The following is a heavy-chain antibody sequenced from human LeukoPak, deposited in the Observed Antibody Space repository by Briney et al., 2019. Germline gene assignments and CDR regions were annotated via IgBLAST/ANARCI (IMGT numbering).Heavy chain of an antibody. CDR3: AIDRLLFRTSNTFDY. Sequence: ASVKVSCKASGYTFTGYYMHWVRQAPRQGLEWMGWINPNSGGTNYAQKFQGRVTMTRDTSISTAYMELSRLRSDDTAVYYCAIDRLLFRTSNTFDYWGQGTLVTVSS. V-gene: IGHV1-2*02. D-gene: IGHD2-21*01. J-gene: IGHJ4*02. CDR1: GYTFTGYY. CDR2: INPNSGGT.